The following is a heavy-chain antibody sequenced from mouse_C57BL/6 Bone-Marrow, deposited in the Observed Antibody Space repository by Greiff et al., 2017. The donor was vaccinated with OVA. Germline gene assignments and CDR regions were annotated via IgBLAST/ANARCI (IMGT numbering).Heavy chain of an antibody. V-gene: IGHV5-6*01. J-gene: IGHJ2*01. Sequence: EVQGVESGGDLVKPGGSLKLSCAASGFTFSSYGMSWVRQTPDKRLELVATISSGGSYTYYPDSVKGRFTISRDNAKNTLYLQMSSLKSEDTAMYYCARHGDYDYDVDDWGQGTTLTVSS. CDR1: GFTFSSYG. D-gene: IGHD2-4*01. CDR3: ARHGDYDYDVDD. CDR2: ISSGGSYT.